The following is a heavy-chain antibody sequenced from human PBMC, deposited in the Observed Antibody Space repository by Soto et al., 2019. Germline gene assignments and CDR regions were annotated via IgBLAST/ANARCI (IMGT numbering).Heavy chain of an antibody. CDR1: GFTFSSYS. CDR3: ARGRTNRYYFDY. CDR2: ISSSSSYI. J-gene: IGHJ4*02. V-gene: IGHV3-21*01. Sequence: PGGSLRLSCAASGFTFSSYSMNWVRQAPGKGLEWVSSISSSSSYIYYADSVKGRFTISRDNAKNSLYLQMNSLRAEDTAVYYCARGRTNRYYFDYWGQGTLVTVSS.